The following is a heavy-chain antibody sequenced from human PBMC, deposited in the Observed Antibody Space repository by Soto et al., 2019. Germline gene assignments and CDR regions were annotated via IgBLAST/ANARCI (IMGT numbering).Heavy chain of an antibody. V-gene: IGHV1-69*13. CDR3: ARDLGDYSNYDAYGMDV. D-gene: IGHD4-4*01. CDR2: IIPIFGTA. J-gene: IGHJ6*02. Sequence: SVKVSCKASGGTFSSYAISWVRQAPGQGLEWMGGIIPIFGTANYAQKFQGRVTITADESTSTAYMELSSLRSEDTAVYYCARDLGDYSNYDAYGMDVWGQGTTVTVSS. CDR1: GGTFSSYA.